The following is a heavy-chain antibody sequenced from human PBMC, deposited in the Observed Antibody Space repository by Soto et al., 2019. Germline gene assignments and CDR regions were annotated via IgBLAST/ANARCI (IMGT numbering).Heavy chain of an antibody. D-gene: IGHD4-17*01. Sequence: EVQLVESGGGLVQPGGSLRLSCAASGFIFSSYWMYWVRQAPGKGLVWVSRIDGDGSTTSYADSVKGRFTISRDNAKNTLYLQMNSLRAEDMAVYYCARGYGGFDYWGQGTLVTVSS. V-gene: IGHV3-74*01. J-gene: IGHJ4*02. CDR2: IDGDGSTT. CDR1: GFIFSSYW. CDR3: ARGYGGFDY.